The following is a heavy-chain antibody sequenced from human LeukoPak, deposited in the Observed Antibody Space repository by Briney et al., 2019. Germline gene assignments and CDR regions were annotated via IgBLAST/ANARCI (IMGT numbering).Heavy chain of an antibody. CDR2: ISSSGGDT. Sequence: PGGSLRLSCAASGFTFSSFSIHWVRQAPGKGLESVSAISSSGGDTYHANSVKGRFTISRDNSKNTLYLQMGSLRAEDMAVYYCAREYYGGYVDYWGQGTLVTVSS. V-gene: IGHV3-64*01. CDR1: GFTFSSFS. CDR3: AREYYGGYVDY. J-gene: IGHJ4*02. D-gene: IGHD3-10*01.